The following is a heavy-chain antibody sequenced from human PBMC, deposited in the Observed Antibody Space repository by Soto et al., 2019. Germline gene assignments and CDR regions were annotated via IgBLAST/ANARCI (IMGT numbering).Heavy chain of an antibody. J-gene: IGHJ4*02. V-gene: IGHV1-8*01. Sequence: QVQLVQSGAEVKKPGASVKVSCKASGYTFTSYDINWVRQATGQGLEWMGWMNPNSRNTGHAQKFQGRVTMTRNTPITTADRELSSLRSDDTAGYSCARERRGTADYWGQGTLVTVSS. D-gene: IGHD1-1*01. CDR3: ARERRGTADY. CDR1: GYTFTSYD. CDR2: MNPNSRNT.